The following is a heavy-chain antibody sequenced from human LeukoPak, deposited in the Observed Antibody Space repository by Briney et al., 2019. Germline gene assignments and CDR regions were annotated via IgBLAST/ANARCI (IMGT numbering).Heavy chain of an antibody. J-gene: IGHJ4*02. CDR3: AEGRGMVTQDY. V-gene: IGHV3-21*01. Sequence: GGSLRLSCAASGFTFSSYTMNWVRRAPGKGLEWVSSISSSSTYIYYADSLKGRFTISRDNAKNSLYLQMNSLRAEDTAVYYCAEGRGMVTQDYWGQGTLVTVSS. D-gene: IGHD2-21*02. CDR1: GFTFSSYT. CDR2: ISSSSTYI.